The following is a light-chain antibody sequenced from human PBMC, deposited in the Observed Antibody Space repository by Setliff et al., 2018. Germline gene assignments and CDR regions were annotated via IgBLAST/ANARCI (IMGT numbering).Light chain of an antibody. CDR2: EVS. J-gene: IGLJ1*01. Sequence: SALTQPASVSGSPGQSITISCTGTSSDVGDYKYVSWYQQLPGKAPKLIIFEVSNRPSGIPNRFSGSKSGNTASLSISGLQAEDEADYYCSSYTSRSTRVFGTGTKVTVL. V-gene: IGLV2-14*01. CDR3: SSYTSRSTRV. CDR1: SSDVGDYKY.